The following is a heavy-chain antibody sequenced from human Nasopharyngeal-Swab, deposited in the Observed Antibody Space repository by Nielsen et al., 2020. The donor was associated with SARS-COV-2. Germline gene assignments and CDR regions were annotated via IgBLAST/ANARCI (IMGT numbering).Heavy chain of an antibody. Sequence: GGSLRLSCAASGFTFNTYWMNWARQAPGRGLELVASISPDGADTYVDSVKGRFTISRDNAKSSLSLHMNSLRPEDTAVYYCARDHPSGYSQDSWGQGTLVTVSS. CDR2: ISPDGADT. CDR1: GFTFNTYW. J-gene: IGHJ5*01. D-gene: IGHD5-18*01. V-gene: IGHV3-7*05. CDR3: ARDHPSGYSQDS.